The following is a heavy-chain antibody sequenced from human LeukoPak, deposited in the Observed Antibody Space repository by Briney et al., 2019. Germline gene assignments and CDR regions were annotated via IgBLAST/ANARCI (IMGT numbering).Heavy chain of an antibody. D-gene: IGHD3/OR15-3a*01. Sequence: SQTLSLTCTVSGGSISSGSCYWSWIRQPAGKGLEWIGRIYTSGSTNYNPSLKSRVTISVGTSKNQFSLKLSSVTAADTAVYYCARDGGTGGPFDYWGQGTLVTVSS. CDR1: GGSISSGSCY. CDR2: IYTSGST. CDR3: ARDGGTGGPFDY. V-gene: IGHV4-61*02. J-gene: IGHJ4*02.